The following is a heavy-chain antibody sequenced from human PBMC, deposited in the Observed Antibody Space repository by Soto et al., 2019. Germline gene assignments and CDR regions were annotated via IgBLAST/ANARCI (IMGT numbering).Heavy chain of an antibody. D-gene: IGHD3-22*01. Sequence: GGSLRLSCAASGFTFSSYAMSWVRQAPGKGLEWVSAISGSGGGTYYADSVKGRFTISRDNSKNTLYLQMNSLRAEDTAVYYWKGEATPYYYDSSGYFARGYYYYGIDVWGQGTPV. CDR3: KGEATPYYYDSSGYFARGYYYYGIDV. J-gene: IGHJ6*02. CDR2: ISGSGGGT. V-gene: IGHV3-23*01. CDR1: GFTFSSYA.